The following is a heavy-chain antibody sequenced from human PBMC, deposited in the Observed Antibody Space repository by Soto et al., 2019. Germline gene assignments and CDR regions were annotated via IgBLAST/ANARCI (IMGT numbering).Heavy chain of an antibody. CDR1: GYSFTSYW. Sequence: PGASLKISCKGSGYSFTSYWIGWVRQMPGKGLEWMGIIYPGDSDTRYSPSFQGQVTISADKSISTAYLQWSSLKASDTAMYYCARQRITIFGVVIPRAFDIWGQGTMVTVSS. CDR2: IYPGDSDT. J-gene: IGHJ3*02. V-gene: IGHV5-51*01. CDR3: ARQRITIFGVVIPRAFDI. D-gene: IGHD3-3*01.